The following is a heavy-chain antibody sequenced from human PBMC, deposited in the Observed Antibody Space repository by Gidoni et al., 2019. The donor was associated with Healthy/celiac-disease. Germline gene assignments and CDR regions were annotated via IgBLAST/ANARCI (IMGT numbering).Heavy chain of an antibody. J-gene: IGHJ4*02. CDR1: GFTFSSYS. D-gene: IGHD2-2*01. CDR3: ATSSNIVVVPADVDY. Sequence: EVQLVESGGGLFKPGGSLRLSCAASGFTFSSYSMNWVRQAPGKGLEWVSSISSSSSYIYYADSVKGRFTISRDNAKNSLYLQMNSLRAEDTAVYYCATSSNIVVVPADVDYWGQGTLVTVSS. CDR2: ISSSSSYI. V-gene: IGHV3-21*01.